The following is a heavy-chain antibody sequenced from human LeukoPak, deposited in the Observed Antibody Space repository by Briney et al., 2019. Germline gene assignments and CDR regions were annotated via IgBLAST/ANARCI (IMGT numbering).Heavy chain of an antibody. CDR3: ARSLGYCSSTSCYPIYAFDI. D-gene: IGHD2-2*01. CDR2: INHSGST. CDR1: GGSFSGYY. V-gene: IGHV4-34*01. Sequence: SETLSLTCAVYGGSFSGYYWSWIRQPPGKGLEWIGEINHSGSTHYNPSLKSRVTISVDTSKNQFSLKLSSVTAADTAVYYCARSLGYCSSTSCYPIYAFDIWGQGTMVTVSS. J-gene: IGHJ3*02.